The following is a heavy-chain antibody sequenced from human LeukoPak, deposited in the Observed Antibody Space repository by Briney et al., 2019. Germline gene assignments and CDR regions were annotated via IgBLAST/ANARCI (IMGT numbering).Heavy chain of an antibody. J-gene: IGHJ4*02. Sequence: PSETLSLTCAVYGGSFSGYCWSWIRQPPGKGLEWIGEINHSGSTNYNPSLKSRVTISVDTSKNQFSLKLSSVTAADTAVYYCARGSVTGTTSTFDYWGQGTLVTVSS. CDR2: INHSGST. CDR3: ARGSVTGTTSTFDY. D-gene: IGHD1-7*01. V-gene: IGHV4-34*01. CDR1: GGSFSGYC.